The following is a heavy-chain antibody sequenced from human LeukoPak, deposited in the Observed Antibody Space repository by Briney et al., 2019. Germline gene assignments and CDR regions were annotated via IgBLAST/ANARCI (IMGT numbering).Heavy chain of an antibody. CDR2: MNPNSGNT. V-gene: IGHV1-18*01. D-gene: IGHD6-6*01. Sequence: GASVKVSCKASGYTFTSYDINWVRQATGQGLEWMGWMNPNSGNTNYAQKLQGRVTMTTDTSTSTAYMELRSLRSDDTAVYYCARAGQYSSSSLVYFDYWGQGTLVTVSS. CDR1: GYTFTSYD. CDR3: ARAGQYSSSSLVYFDY. J-gene: IGHJ4*02.